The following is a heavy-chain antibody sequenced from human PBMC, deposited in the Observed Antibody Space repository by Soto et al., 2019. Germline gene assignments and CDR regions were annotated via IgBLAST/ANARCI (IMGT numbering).Heavy chain of an antibody. CDR3: ARHTPAISISDH. CDR2: INHSGSS. V-gene: IGHV4-34*01. D-gene: IGHD2-15*01. J-gene: IGHJ4*02. CDR1: GGSFSGYY. Sequence: SETLSLTCAVYGGSFSGYYWSWIRQPPGKRLEWIGEINHSGSSNYNPSLKSRVTISGDTSRNQFSLKLSSVTAADTAVYYCARHTPAISISDHWGQGTLVTVSS.